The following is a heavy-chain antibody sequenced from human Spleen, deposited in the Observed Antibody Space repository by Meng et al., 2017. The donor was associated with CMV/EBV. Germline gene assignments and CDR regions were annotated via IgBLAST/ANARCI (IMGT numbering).Heavy chain of an antibody. CDR3: ARVEGITATPRD. CDR2: INPNTGGT. D-gene: IGHD1-7*01. Sequence: CKTSDYTFPAYYLHWVRQAPGQGLEWMGYINPNTGGTIYAQTFQGRITMTRDTSIRTAYLELSRLRSDDTAVYYCARVEGITATPRDWGQGTLVTVSS. CDR1: DYTFPAYY. V-gene: IGHV1-2*02. J-gene: IGHJ4*02.